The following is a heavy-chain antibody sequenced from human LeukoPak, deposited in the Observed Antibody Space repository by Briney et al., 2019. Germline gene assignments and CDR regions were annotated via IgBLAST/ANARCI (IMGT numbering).Heavy chain of an antibody. Sequence: SETLSLTCTVYGGSISSYYWSWIRQPPGKGLEWIGYIFYSGSTNYNPSLKSRVTISVDTSKNQFSLKLSSVTAADTAVYYCARSEQWLVFGFDYWGQGTLVTVSS. J-gene: IGHJ4*02. D-gene: IGHD6-19*01. CDR3: ARSEQWLVFGFDY. CDR2: IFYSGST. V-gene: IGHV4-59*01. CDR1: GGSISSYY.